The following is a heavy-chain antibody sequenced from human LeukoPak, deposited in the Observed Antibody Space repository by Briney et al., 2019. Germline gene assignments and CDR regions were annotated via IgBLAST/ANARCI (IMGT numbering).Heavy chain of an antibody. V-gene: IGHV3-21*01. CDR1: GFTFSSYW. J-gene: IGHJ3*02. CDR3: ARGSRTAFDI. CDR2: ISSSSSYI. Sequence: PGGSLRLSCAASGFTFSSYWMHWVRQAPGKGLEWVSSISSSSSYIYYADSVKGRFTISRDNAKNSLYLQMNSLRAEDTAVYYCARGSRTAFDIWGQGTMVTVSS.